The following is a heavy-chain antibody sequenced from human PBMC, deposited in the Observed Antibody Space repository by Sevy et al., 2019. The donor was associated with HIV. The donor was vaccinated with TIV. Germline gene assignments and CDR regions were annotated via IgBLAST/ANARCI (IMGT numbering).Heavy chain of an antibody. J-gene: IGHJ5*02. D-gene: IGHD2-8*01. Sequence: GGSLRLSCTASGFTFSSYDMNWVRQAPGKGLEWVSKISSSGSSIYYAGSVKGRFTISGDNAKNSLNLQMNSLRAEDTAVYYCTRNGGAFDNGFDPWGQGTLVTVSS. CDR2: ISSSGSSI. CDR1: GFTFSSYD. V-gene: IGHV3-48*03. CDR3: TRNGGAFDNGFDP.